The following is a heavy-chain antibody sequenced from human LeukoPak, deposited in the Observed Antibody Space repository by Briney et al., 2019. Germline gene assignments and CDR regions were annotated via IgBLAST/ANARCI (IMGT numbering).Heavy chain of an antibody. D-gene: IGHD3-22*01. J-gene: IGHJ6*03. CDR2: INQSGST. CDR3: ARHVSYYYDSSGYPSYYYYYYMDV. Sequence: SETLSLTCAVYGGSFSDYDWSWIRQPPGKGLEWIGEINQSGSTNCDPSLKSRVTISVDTSKNQFSLKLSSVTAADTAVYYRARHVSYYYDSSGYPSYYYYYYMDVWGKGTTVTISS. CDR1: GGSFSDYD. V-gene: IGHV4-34*01.